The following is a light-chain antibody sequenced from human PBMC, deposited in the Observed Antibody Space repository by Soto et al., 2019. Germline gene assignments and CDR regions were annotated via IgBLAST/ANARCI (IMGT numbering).Light chain of an antibody. J-gene: IGKJ1*01. CDR3: QHYNSYSAA. Sequence: DIQMTQSPATLSGSVGDRVTITCRASQTIGSWLAWYQQKPGKAPKLLIYKASTLKSGDPSRFSGSGSGTEFTLTISSLQPDDFATYYCQHYNSYSAAFGQGTKVELK. CDR2: KAS. V-gene: IGKV1-5*03. CDR1: QTIGSW.